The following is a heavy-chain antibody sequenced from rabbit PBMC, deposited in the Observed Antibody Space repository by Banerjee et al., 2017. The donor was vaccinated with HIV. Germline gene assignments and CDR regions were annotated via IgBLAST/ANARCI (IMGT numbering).Heavy chain of an antibody. Sequence: ELVESGGGLVQPGESLKLSCKASGIDFSSYGISWVRQAPGKGPEWIAYIYPGFGIRNYANSVKGRFTISSDNAQNTVFLQMNSLTAADTATYFCARGYYTYGYGGVYYGMDLWGQGTLVTVS. CDR2: IYPGFGIR. CDR3: ARGYYTYGYGGVYYGMDL. D-gene: IGHD6-1*01. J-gene: IGHJ6*01. V-gene: IGHV1S47*01. CDR1: GIDFSSYG.